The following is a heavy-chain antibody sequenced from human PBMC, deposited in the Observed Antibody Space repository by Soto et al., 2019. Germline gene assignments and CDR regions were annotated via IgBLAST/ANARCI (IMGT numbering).Heavy chain of an antibody. V-gene: IGHV4-34*01. CDR1: GGSFSDYSWN. D-gene: IGHD3-3*01. CDR3: ARGALIYDLWSGPLNGGMDV. J-gene: IGHJ6*02. Sequence: KPSETLSLTCAVDGGSFSDYSWNWNWIRQPPGKGLEGIGEINHSGSTSHNPSLKSRVTLSLDTSKNQFSLILTSVTAADTAVYYCARGALIYDLWSGPLNGGMDVWGQGTTVTVSS. CDR2: INHSGST.